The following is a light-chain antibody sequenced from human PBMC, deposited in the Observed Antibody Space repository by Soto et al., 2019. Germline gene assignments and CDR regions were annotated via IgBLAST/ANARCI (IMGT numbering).Light chain of an antibody. V-gene: IGKV3-20*01. CDR1: QSVSSSY. Sequence: DIVLTQSPCTLSLSPGERATLSCRASQSVSSSYLAWYQQKPGQAPRLLIYDASSRATGIPDRFSGGGSGTDFTLTISRLEPEDFAVYYCQQYGSSPLTFGGGTKVDIK. J-gene: IGKJ4*01. CDR2: DAS. CDR3: QQYGSSPLT.